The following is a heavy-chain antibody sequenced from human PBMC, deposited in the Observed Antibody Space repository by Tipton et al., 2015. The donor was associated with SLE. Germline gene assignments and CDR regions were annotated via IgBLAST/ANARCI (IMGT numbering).Heavy chain of an antibody. D-gene: IGHD6-19*01. CDR3: ARHRGGSGWPEYYFDY. Sequence: TLSLTCTVSGGSISSYYWNWIRLPPGKGLEWIGYIYYAGSTNYNPSLKSRVTISADTSKNQFSLKLSSVTAAETAVYCCARHRGGSGWPEYYFDYWGQGALVTVSS. CDR1: GGSISSYY. J-gene: IGHJ4*02. CDR2: IYYAGST. V-gene: IGHV4-59*07.